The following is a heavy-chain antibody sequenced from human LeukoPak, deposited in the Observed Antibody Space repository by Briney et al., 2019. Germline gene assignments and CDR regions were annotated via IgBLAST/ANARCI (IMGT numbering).Heavy chain of an antibody. CDR2: IYTSGST. D-gene: IGHD6-13*01. CDR1: GGSISSGSYY. J-gene: IGHJ4*02. V-gene: IGHV4-61*02. Sequence: SETLSLTCTVSGGSISSGSYYWSWIRQPAGKGLEWIGRIYTSGSTNYNPSLKSRVTISVDTSKNQFSLKLSSMTAADTAVYYCARGGSSQQLVRFDYWGQGTLVTVSS. CDR3: ARGGSSQQLVRFDY.